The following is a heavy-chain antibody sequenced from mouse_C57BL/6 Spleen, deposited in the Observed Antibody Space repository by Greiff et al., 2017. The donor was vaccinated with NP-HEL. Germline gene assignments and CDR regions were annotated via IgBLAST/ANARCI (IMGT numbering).Heavy chain of an antibody. J-gene: IGHJ1*03. CDR3: ARLITTVVESYWYFDV. V-gene: IGHV5-6*01. CDR2: ISSGGSYT. Sequence: EVMLVESGGDLVKPGGSLKLSCAASGFTFSSYGMSWVRQTPDKRLEWVATISSGGSYTYYPDSVKGRFTISRDNAKNTLFLQMSSLKSEDKAMYYCARLITTVVESYWYFDVWGTGTTVTVSS. D-gene: IGHD1-1*01. CDR1: GFTFSSYG.